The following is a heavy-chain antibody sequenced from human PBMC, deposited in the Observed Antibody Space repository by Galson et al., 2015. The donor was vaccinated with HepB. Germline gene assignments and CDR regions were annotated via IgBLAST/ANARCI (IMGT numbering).Heavy chain of an antibody. CDR1: GFTFSSYS. CDR2: ISSSSSYI. CDR3: AREVRYYYDSSGFDY. V-gene: IGHV3-21*01. J-gene: IGHJ4*02. D-gene: IGHD3-22*01. Sequence: SLRLSCAASGFTFSSYSMNWVRQAPGKGLEWVSSISSSSSYIYYADSVKGRFTISRDNAKNSLYLQMNSLRAEDTAVYYCAREVRYYYDSSGFDYWGQGTLVTVSS.